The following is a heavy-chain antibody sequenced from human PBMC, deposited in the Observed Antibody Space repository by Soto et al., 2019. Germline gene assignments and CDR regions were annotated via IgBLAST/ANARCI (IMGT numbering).Heavy chain of an antibody. J-gene: IGHJ5*02. CDR2: IYYSGST. CDR3: ASLLSYYYGSGSPNWFDP. D-gene: IGHD3-10*01. Sequence: SETLSLTCTVSGGSISSGDYYWSWIRQPPGKGLEWIGYIYYSGSTYYNPSLKSRVTISVDTSKNQFSLKLSSVTAADTAVYYCASLLSYYYGSGSPNWFDPWGQGTLVTVSS. CDR1: GGSISSGDYY. V-gene: IGHV4-30-4*01.